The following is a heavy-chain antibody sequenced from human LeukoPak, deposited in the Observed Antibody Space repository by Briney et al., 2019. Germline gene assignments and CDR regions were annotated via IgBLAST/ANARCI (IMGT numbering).Heavy chain of an antibody. Sequence: LGGSLRLSCPASGFPFSNAWMSWVRQAPGKGLEWVGRIKSKTDGGTTDYAAPVKGRFTISRDDSKNTLYLQMNSLKTEDTAVYYCTTGADSSGYYTMEYFQHWGQGTLVTVSS. J-gene: IGHJ1*01. V-gene: IGHV3-15*01. CDR2: IKSKTDGGTT. CDR1: GFPFSNAW. CDR3: TTGADSSGYYTMEYFQH. D-gene: IGHD3-22*01.